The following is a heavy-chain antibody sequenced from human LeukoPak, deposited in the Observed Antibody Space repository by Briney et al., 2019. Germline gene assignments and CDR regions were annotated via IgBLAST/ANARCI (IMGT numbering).Heavy chain of an antibody. CDR1: GGSISNYY. CDR3: ARDNKYQLPRTGYYYNYYGMDV. V-gene: IGHV4-59*01. J-gene: IGHJ6*04. D-gene: IGHD2-2*01. CDR2: IYYSGST. Sequence: SETLSLTCTVSGGSISNYYWSWIRQPPGKGLEWIGYIYYSGSTNYNPSLKSRVTISVDTTKNQFSLKLSSVTAADTAVYYCARDNKYQLPRTGYYYNYYGMDVWGKGTTVTVSS.